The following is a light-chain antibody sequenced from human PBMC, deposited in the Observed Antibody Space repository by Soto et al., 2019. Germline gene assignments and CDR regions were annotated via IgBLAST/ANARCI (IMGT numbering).Light chain of an antibody. CDR2: AAS. V-gene: IGKV1-39*01. J-gene: IGKJ3*01. CDR3: QQSYSSPFT. Sequence: DIQMTQSPSSLSASVGDRVTITCRSSQSNSSYLNWYQQKPGKAPNLLIYAASSLQSGVPSKFSGSGSGTDFTLTISSLQPEDFATYYCQQSYSSPFTFGPGTKVDIK. CDR1: QSNSSY.